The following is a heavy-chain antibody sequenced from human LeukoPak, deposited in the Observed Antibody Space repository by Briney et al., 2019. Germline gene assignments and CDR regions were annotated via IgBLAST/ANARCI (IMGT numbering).Heavy chain of an antibody. J-gene: IGHJ6*02. V-gene: IGHV3-30-3*01. CDR1: GFTFSSYA. CDR3: ARGGYGDYSSYYYGMDV. D-gene: IGHD4-17*01. Sequence: GRSLRLSCAASGFTFSSYAMHWVRQAPGKGLEWVAVISYDGSNKYYADSVKGRFTISRDNSKNTLYLQMNSLRAEDTAVYYCARGGYGDYSSYYYGMDVWGQGTSVTVSS. CDR2: ISYDGSNK.